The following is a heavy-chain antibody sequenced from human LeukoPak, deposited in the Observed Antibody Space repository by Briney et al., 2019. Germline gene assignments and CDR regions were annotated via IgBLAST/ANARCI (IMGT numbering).Heavy chain of an antibody. D-gene: IGHD2-15*01. CDR1: GFPFSTYA. CDR3: ANRGVGYYYMDV. J-gene: IGHJ6*03. V-gene: IGHV3-23*01. Sequence: GGSLRLSCAASGFPFSTYAMTWVRQAPGKGLEWVSSISVSGGSTYYSDPAKGRFTISRDNSKNTLYLQMNSLRVEDTAVYYCANRGVGYYYMDVWGKGTMVTVSS. CDR2: ISVSGGST.